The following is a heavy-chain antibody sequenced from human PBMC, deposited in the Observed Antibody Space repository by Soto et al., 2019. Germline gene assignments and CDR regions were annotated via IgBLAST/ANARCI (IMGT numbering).Heavy chain of an antibody. D-gene: IGHD3-10*01. J-gene: IGHJ6*02. Sequence: PGGFLRLSCAAFGVTVINNYMIWVRQAPGKGLEWVSVIYSGGNTYYADSVRGRITISRDNSKNTLYIQMNSLRAEDTAVYYCARGYDYGSGTYFYYYYGLDVWGQGTTVTVSS. V-gene: IGHV3-53*01. CDR2: IYSGGNT. CDR3: ARGYDYGSGTYFYYYYGLDV. CDR1: GVTVINNY.